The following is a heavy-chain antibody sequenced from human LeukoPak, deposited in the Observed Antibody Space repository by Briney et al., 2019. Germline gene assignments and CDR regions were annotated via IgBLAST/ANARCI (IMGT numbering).Heavy chain of an antibody. Sequence: PSETLSLTCTVSGGSISSYYWSWIRQPAGKGLEWIGRTYTSGSTNYNPSLKSRVTMSVDTSKNQFSLKLSSVTAADTAVYYCARGGYYYDSSGPYYFDYWGQGTLVTVSS. J-gene: IGHJ4*02. D-gene: IGHD3-22*01. CDR3: ARGGYYYDSSGPYYFDY. V-gene: IGHV4-4*07. CDR1: GGSISSYY. CDR2: TYTSGST.